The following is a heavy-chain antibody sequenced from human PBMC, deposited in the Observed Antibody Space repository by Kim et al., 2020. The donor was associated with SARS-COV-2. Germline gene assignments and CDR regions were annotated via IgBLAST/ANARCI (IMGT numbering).Heavy chain of an antibody. CDR3: ARIWGGDGYNGYYYYYGMDV. D-gene: IGHD2-21*01. CDR2: INHSGST. CDR1: GGSFSGYY. V-gene: IGHV4-34*01. J-gene: IGHJ6*02. Sequence: SETLSLTCAVYGGSFSGYYWSWIRQPPGKGLEWIGEINHSGSTNYNPSLKSRVTISVDTSKNQFSLKLSSVTAADTAVYYCARIWGGDGYNGYYYYYGMDVWGQGTTVTVSS.